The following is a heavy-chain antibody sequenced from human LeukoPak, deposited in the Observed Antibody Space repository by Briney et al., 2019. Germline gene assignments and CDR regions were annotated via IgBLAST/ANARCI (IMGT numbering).Heavy chain of an antibody. CDR2: ISAYNGNT. V-gene: IGHV1-18*01. D-gene: IGHD3-22*01. CDR3: ARDGDPKYYYDSSGYYSY. CDR1: GYTFTSYG. Sequence: GASVKVSCKASGYTFTSYGISWVRQAPGQGLEWMGLISAYNGNTNYAQKLQGRVTMTTDTSTSTAYMELRSLRSDDTAVYYCARDGDPKYYYDSSGYYSYWGQGTLVTVSS. J-gene: IGHJ4*02.